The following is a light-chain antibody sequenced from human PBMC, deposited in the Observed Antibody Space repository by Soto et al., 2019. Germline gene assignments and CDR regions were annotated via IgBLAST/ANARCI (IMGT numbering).Light chain of an antibody. CDR1: QSVSRF. CDR2: DTS. CDR3: QQYDNCPPCT. V-gene: IGKV3-15*01. J-gene: IGKJ2*02. Sequence: EIVMTQSPATLSVSPGERVTLSCRASQSVSRFLAWYQQRPGQAPRLLIYDTSTRATGVPARFSGSGSGTEFSLTISSLQSEDFAVQYCQQYDNCPPCTFGQGTKLEVK.